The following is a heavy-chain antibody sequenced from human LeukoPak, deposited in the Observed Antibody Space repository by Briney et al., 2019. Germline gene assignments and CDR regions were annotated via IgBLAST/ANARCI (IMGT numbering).Heavy chain of an antibody. V-gene: IGHV4-61*02. D-gene: IGHD3-10*01. CDR1: GGSISSGSYY. J-gene: IGHJ4*02. CDR2: IYTSGST. Sequence: SETLSLTCTVSGGSISSGSYYWSWIRQPAGKGLEWIGRIYTSGSTNYNPSLKSRVTISVDTSKNQFSLKLSSVTAADTAVYYCARMGRITMVRGVIDYWGQGTLVTVSS. CDR3: ARMGRITMVRGVIDY.